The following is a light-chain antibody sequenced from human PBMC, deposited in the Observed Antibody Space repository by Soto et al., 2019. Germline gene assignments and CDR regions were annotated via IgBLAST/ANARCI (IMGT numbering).Light chain of an antibody. CDR1: QSIRSER. Sequence: EIVLTQSPDTLSLSAGERATLSCRASQSIRSERLAWYQQKPGQAPRLVSFDASNRASGMPERFSGSGSGTEFTLTIARLQPEDFEVYYCQEYDGAPITFGPGTRLEI. J-gene: IGKJ5*01. CDR3: QEYDGAPIT. CDR2: DAS. V-gene: IGKV3-20*01.